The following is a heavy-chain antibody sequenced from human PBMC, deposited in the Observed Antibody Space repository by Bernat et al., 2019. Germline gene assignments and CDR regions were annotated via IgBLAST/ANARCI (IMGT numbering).Heavy chain of an antibody. CDR2: ISGTGDST. CDR3: AKVLYYYDSSGFSLEAFDI. Sequence: EVQRLEAGGGVVQPGWSLGLSCAASGFTISSFAMSWVRQAPGKGLEWVSGISGTGDSTYYADSVKGRFTISRDNSKNTLYLQMNSLRAEDTAVYYCAKVLYYYDSSGFSLEAFDI. J-gene: IGHJ3*02. D-gene: IGHD3-22*01. V-gene: IGHV3-23*01. CDR1: GFTISSFA.